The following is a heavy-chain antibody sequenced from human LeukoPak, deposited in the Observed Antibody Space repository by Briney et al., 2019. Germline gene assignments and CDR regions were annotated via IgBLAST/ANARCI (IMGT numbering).Heavy chain of an antibody. D-gene: IGHD2-2*01. CDR2: INHSGST. CDR3: ARGSTRSIRRANQYRWFDP. V-gene: IGHV4-34*01. J-gene: IGHJ5*02. CDR1: GGSFSGYY. Sequence: SETLSLTCAVYGGSFSGYYWSWIRQPPGKGLEWIGEINHSGSTNYNPSLKSRVTISVDTSKNQFSLKLSSVTAADTAVYYCARGSTRSIRRANQYRWFDPWGQGTLVTVSS.